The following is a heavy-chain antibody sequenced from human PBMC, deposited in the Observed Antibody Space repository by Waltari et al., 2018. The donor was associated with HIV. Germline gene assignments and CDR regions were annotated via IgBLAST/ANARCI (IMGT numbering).Heavy chain of an antibody. CDR2: INHSGST. V-gene: IGHV4-34*01. CDR1: GGSFSGYY. CDR3: ARGEQLDGY. Sequence: QVQLQQWGAGLLKPSETLSLTCAVYGGSFSGYYWSWIRQPPGKGLEWSGEINHSGSTTYNPSLKRRVTISVDTSKNQFSLKLSSVTAADTAVYYCARGEQLDGYWGQGTLVTVSS. D-gene: IGHD6-6*01. J-gene: IGHJ4*02.